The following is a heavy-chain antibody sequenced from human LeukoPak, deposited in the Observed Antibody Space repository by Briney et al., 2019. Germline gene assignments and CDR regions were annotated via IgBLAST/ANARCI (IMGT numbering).Heavy chain of an antibody. J-gene: IGHJ4*02. CDR2: IYYSGST. CDR1: GGSISSYY. V-gene: IGHV4-59*01. CDR3: ARVRRDGYNYTPED. Sequence: PSETLSLTCTVSGGSISSYYWSWIRQPPGKGLEWIGYIYYSGSTNYNPSLKSRVTISVDTSKNQFSLKLSSVTAADTAVYYCARVRRDGYNYTPEDWGQGTLVTVSS. D-gene: IGHD5-24*01.